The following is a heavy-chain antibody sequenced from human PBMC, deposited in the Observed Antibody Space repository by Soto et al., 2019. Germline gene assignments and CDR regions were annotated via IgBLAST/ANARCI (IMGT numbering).Heavy chain of an antibody. D-gene: IGHD3-22*01. V-gene: IGHV1-18*01. CDR1: GYTFITYG. Sequence: QVQLVQSGAEVKKPGASVKVSCKASGYTFITYGVSWVRQAAGQGLDWLGWISTYNGNTRYAERLQGRVTMTTDTTTYTAYMELRNLRSDDTTVYYCARGPTDYYDNSANYFLDYWGQGTLVTVSS. CDR3: ARGPTDYYDNSANYFLDY. J-gene: IGHJ4*02. CDR2: ISTYNGNT.